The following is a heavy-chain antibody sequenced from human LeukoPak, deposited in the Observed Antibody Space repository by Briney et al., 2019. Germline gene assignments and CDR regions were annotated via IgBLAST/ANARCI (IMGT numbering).Heavy chain of an antibody. CDR1: GYTFTDYY. D-gene: IGHD4-17*01. CDR2: VDPEDGET. Sequence: ASVKVSCKVSGYTFTDYYMHWVQQAPGKGLEWMGLVDPEDGETIYAEKFQGRVTITADTSTDTAYMELSSLRSEDTAVYYCATITESYGDYVLYYFDYWGQGTLVTLSS. J-gene: IGHJ4*02. V-gene: IGHV1-69-2*01. CDR3: ATITESYGDYVLYYFDY.